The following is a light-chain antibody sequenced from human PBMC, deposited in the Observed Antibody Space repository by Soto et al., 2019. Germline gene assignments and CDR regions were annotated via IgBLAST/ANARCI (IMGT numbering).Light chain of an antibody. CDR3: QQYYISPLT. V-gene: IGKV4-1*01. CDR1: QSVLYSSNNKNY. J-gene: IGKJ1*01. Sequence: DIVMIQSPDSLTVSLGERATINCKSSQSVLYSSNNKNYLAWYQQKPGHPPKLLIYWASTRESGVPDRLSGSGSGTDFTLTISSLQTEDVAVYYCQQYYISPLTFGQGNKVEIK. CDR2: WAS.